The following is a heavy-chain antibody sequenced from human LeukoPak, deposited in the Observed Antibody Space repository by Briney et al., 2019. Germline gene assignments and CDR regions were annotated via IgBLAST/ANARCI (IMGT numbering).Heavy chain of an antibody. J-gene: IGHJ6*03. CDR1: GFTFGDYA. V-gene: IGHV3-49*04. Sequence: PGRSLRLSCTASGFTFGDYAMSWVRQAPGKWLEWVGFIRSKAYGGTTEYAASVKGRFTISRDDSKSIAYLQMNSLKTEDTAVYYCTSLTEKNYYYYYMDVWGKGTTVTVSS. CDR3: TSLTEKNYYYYYMDV. D-gene: IGHD1-20*01. CDR2: IRSKAYGGTT.